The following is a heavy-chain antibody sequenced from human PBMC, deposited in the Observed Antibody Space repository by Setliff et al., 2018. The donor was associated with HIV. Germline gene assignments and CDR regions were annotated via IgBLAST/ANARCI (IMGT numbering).Heavy chain of an antibody. CDR2: IYSDDYT. J-gene: IGHJ4*02. V-gene: IGHV3-66*04. Sequence: PSETLSLTCTVSRGSISSGTYYWTWIRQAPGKGLEWVSIIYSDDYTKYADSLKGRFTISRDTSKNTLYLQMNSLRAEDTAVYYCARRAYCSSTTCFDNWGQGTLVTVSS. D-gene: IGHD2-2*01. CDR3: ARRAYCSSTTCFDN. CDR1: RGSISSGTYY.